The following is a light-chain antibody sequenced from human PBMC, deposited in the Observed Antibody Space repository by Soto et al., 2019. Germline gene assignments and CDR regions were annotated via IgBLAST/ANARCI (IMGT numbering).Light chain of an antibody. V-gene: IGLV1-44*01. CDR3: ATWDDSLNAAV. CDR2: SND. Sequence: QSVLTQPPSASGTPGQRVTISCSGSNSNIGGNTVNWYQQLPGAAPKLLIYSNDQRPSGVPDRFSGSKFGTTASLAISGLQSEHEADYHCATWDDSLNAAVFGPGTKLTVL. CDR1: NSNIGGNT. J-gene: IGLJ1*01.